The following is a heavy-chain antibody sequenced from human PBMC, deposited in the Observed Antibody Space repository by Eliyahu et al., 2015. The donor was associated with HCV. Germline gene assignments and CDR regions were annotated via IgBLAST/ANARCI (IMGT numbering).Heavy chain of an antibody. V-gene: IGHV3-7*03. CDR2: IKQDGSEK. CDR3: ARVQKYYYDSSGYYRSYYFDY. Sequence: EVQLVESGGGLVQPGGSLRLSCAASGFPFSXXWLSWVRQAPGKGLGWGANIKQDGSEKYYVDSVKGRFTISRDNAKNSLYLQMNSLRAEDTAVYYCARVQKYYYDSSGYYRSYYFDYWGQGTLVTVSS. J-gene: IGHJ4*02. D-gene: IGHD3-22*01. CDR1: GFPFSXXW.